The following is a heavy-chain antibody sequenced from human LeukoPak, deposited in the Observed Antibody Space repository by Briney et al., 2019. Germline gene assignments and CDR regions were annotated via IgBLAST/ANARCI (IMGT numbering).Heavy chain of an antibody. CDR2: MSNSGGDT. CDR1: GFAFSSHA. CDR3: AKGSGGDYYYAMDV. J-gene: IGHJ6*02. Sequence: GGSLRLPCAASGFAFSSHAMSWVRQAPGKGLEWVSTMSNSGGDTYYADSVKGRFTISRYNSKNTLFLQMNSLRAEDTAVYYCAKGSGGDYYYAMDVWGQGTTVTVSS. V-gene: IGHV3-23*01. D-gene: IGHD6-19*01.